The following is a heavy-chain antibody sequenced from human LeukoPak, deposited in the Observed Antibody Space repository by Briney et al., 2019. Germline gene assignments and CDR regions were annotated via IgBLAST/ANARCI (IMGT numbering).Heavy chain of an antibody. Sequence: GGSLRLSCAASGFTFINYGMHWVRQAPGKGLEWVAVISYDGSNKYYADPVKGRFTISRDNAKNSLYLQMNSLRAEDTAVYYCARGLGSYAYSDAFDIWGQGTMVTVSS. CDR3: ARGLGSYAYSDAFDI. J-gene: IGHJ3*02. D-gene: IGHD3-16*01. V-gene: IGHV3-33*05. CDR1: GFTFINYG. CDR2: ISYDGSNK.